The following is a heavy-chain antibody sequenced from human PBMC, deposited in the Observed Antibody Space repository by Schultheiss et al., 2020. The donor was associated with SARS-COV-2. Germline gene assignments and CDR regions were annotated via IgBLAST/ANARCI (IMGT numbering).Heavy chain of an antibody. D-gene: IGHD5-24*01. CDR3: ARVKSGYNRGVEYYYYGMDV. Sequence: GGSLRLSCAASGFTFRDYYMSWIRQAPGKGLAWVSYISTGGSTIYYADSVKGRITISRDNAKNSLYLQMNSLRAEDTAVYYCARVKSGYNRGVEYYYYGMDVWGQGTTVTVSS. CDR2: ISTGGSTI. CDR1: GFTFRDYY. V-gene: IGHV3-11*01. J-gene: IGHJ6*02.